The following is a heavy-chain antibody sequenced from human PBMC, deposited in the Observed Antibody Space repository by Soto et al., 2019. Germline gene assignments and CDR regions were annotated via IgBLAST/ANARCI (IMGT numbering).Heavy chain of an antibody. J-gene: IGHJ6*03. CDR2: ISYDGSNK. Sequence: GGSLRLSCAASGFTFSSYGMHWVRQAPGKGLEWVTVISYDGSNKFYADSVKGRFTISRDNSKNTLYLQMNSLRPEDTAVYYCAKDGGYVVRGDYYYYMDVWGKGTTVTVSS. D-gene: IGHD3-10*01. V-gene: IGHV3-30*18. CDR3: AKDGGYVVRGDYYYYMDV. CDR1: GFTFSSYG.